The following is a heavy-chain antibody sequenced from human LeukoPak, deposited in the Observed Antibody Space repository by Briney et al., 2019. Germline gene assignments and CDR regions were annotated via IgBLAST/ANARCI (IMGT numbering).Heavy chain of an antibody. Sequence: NPSETLSLNCTVSGGSISSYYWSWVRQPAGKGLEWIGRIYNSGNTNYSPSLKSRVTMSVDTSKNQFSLKLISVTAADTALYYCARDRLPAAIGGGGGFDPWGQGTLVTVSS. CDR3: ARDRLPAAIGGGGGFDP. V-gene: IGHV4-4*07. D-gene: IGHD2-2*01. J-gene: IGHJ5*02. CDR1: GGSISSYY. CDR2: IYNSGNT.